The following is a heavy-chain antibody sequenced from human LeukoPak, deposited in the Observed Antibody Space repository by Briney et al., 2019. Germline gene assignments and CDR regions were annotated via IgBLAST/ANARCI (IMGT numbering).Heavy chain of an antibody. Sequence: PSETLSLTCTVPGGSICSYYWSWIRQPPGKGLEWIGYIYYSGSTNYNPSLKSRVTISVDTSKNQFSLKLSSVIAADTAVYYCAREIPWGDFWSGYTTSYYMDVWGKGTTVTVSS. J-gene: IGHJ6*03. CDR3: AREIPWGDFWSGYTTSYYMDV. CDR1: GGSICSYY. D-gene: IGHD3-3*01. V-gene: IGHV4-59*01. CDR2: IYYSGST.